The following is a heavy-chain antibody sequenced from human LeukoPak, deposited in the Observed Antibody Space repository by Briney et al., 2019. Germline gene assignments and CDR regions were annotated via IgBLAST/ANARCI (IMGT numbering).Heavy chain of an antibody. CDR2: IWYDGSNK. CDR3: ARDLSIAARPRWFDP. CDR1: GLTFSSYG. D-gene: IGHD6-6*01. V-gene: IGHV3-33*01. Sequence: GGSLRLSCAASGLTFSSYGMHWVRQAPGKGLEWVSVIWYDGSNKYYADSVKGRFTISRDNSKNTLYLQMNSLRAEDTAVYYCARDLSIAARPRWFDPWGQATLVTVSS. J-gene: IGHJ5*02.